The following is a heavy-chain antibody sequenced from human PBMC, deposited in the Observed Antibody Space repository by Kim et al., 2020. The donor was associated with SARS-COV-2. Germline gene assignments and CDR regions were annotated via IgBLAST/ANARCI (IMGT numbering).Heavy chain of an antibody. V-gene: IGHV3-23*01. J-gene: IGHJ6*02. CDR2: ISGSGGST. Sequence: GGSLRLSCAASGFTFSSYAMSWVRQAPGKGLEWVSAISGSGGSTYYADSVKGRFTISRDNSKNTLYLQMNSLRAEDTAVYYCAKGGYYDSNYYYYYGMDVWGQGTTVTVSS. CDR1: GFTFSSYA. D-gene: IGHD3-22*01. CDR3: AKGGYYDSNYYYYYGMDV.